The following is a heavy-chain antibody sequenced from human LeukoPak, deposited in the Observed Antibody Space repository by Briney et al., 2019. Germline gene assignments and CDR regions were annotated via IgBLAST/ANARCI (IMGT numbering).Heavy chain of an antibody. CDR3: ARDSTAMATRGGVDY. J-gene: IGHJ4*02. D-gene: IGHD5-18*01. Sequence: GGSLRLSCAASGFTFSSYAMHWVRQAPGKGLEWVAVISYDGSNKYYADSVKGRFTISRDNSKNTLYLQMNSLRAEDTAVYYCARDSTAMATRGGVDYWGQGTLVTVSS. V-gene: IGHV3-30-3*01. CDR2: ISYDGSNK. CDR1: GFTFSSYA.